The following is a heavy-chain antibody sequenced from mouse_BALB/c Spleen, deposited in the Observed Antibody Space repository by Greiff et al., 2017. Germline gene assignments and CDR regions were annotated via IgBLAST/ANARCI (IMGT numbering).Heavy chain of an antibody. CDR3: ARYYGDGLDY. J-gene: IGHJ2*01. CDR2: IDPANGNT. D-gene: IGHD1-2*01. Sequence: VQLKESGAELVKPGASVKLSCTASGFNIKDTYMHWVKQRPEQGLEWIGRIDPANGNTKYDPKFQGKATITADTSSNTAYLQLSSLTSEDTAVYYCARYYGDGLDYWGQGTTLTVSS. CDR1: GFNIKDTY. V-gene: IGHV14-3*02.